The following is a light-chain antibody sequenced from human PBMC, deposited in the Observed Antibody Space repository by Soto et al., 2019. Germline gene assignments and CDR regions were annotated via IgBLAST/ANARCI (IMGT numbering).Light chain of an antibody. V-gene: IGKV3-20*01. CDR2: GSS. Sequence: EVVLTQSPGTLSLSPGERATLSCRASHSLTNNYLAWYQQKPGQAPRLLIFGSSDTATGIPDRFSGSGSGTDFTLTISRLEPEDFAVYYCQQYGSSPPYTFGQGTKLEIK. CDR3: QQYGSSPPYT. CDR1: HSLTNNY. J-gene: IGKJ2*01.